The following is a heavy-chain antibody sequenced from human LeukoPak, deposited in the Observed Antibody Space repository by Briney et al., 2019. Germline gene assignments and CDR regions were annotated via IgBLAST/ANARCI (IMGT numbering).Heavy chain of an antibody. D-gene: IGHD2-15*01. J-gene: IGHJ4*02. CDR1: GGSISSYY. Sequence: SETLSLTCTVSGGSISSYYWSWIRQPAGKGLEGIGRIYTSGSTNYNPSLKSRVTMSVDTSKHQFSLKLSSVTAADTAVYYCARILRYCSGGSCYSYFDYWGQGTLVTVSS. V-gene: IGHV4-4*07. CDR3: ARILRYCSGGSCYSYFDY. CDR2: IYTSGST.